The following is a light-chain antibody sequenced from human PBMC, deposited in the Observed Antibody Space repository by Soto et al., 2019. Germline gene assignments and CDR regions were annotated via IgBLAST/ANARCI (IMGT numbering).Light chain of an antibody. CDR2: DVS. CDR3: SSYTSSSSYV. V-gene: IGLV2-14*01. Sequence: QSVLTQPASVSGSPGQTITISCTGTSSDVGTYNSVSWYQQYPGKAPNLMIHDVSNRPSGVSNRFSGYKSGNTASLNISGLQAEDEAEYYCSSYTSSSSYVFGSGTKVTVL. CDR1: SSDVGTYNS. J-gene: IGLJ1*01.